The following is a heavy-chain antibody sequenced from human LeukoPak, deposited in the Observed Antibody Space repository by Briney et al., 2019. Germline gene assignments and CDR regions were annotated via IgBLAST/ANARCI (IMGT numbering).Heavy chain of an antibody. V-gene: IGHV1-69*01. CDR3: ARSEARYYYDSSGYHWFDP. D-gene: IGHD3-22*01. J-gene: IGHJ5*02. CDR2: IIPISGTA. Sequence: ASVKVSCKASGGTFSSYAISWVRQAPGQGLEWMGGIIPISGTANYAQKFQGRVTITADESTSTAYMELSSLRSEDTAVYYCARSEARYYYDSSGYHWFDPWGQGTLVTISS. CDR1: GGTFSSYA.